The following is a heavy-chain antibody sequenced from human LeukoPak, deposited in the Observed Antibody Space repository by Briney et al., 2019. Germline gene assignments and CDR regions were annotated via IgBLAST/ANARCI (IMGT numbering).Heavy chain of an antibody. Sequence: SVKVSCKASGYTFTSYAISWVRQAPGQGLEWMGRIIPIVGIANYAQKFQGRVTITADKSTSTAYMELSSLRSEDTAVYYCARDKRGSDAFDIWGQGTMVTVSS. J-gene: IGHJ3*02. V-gene: IGHV1-69*04. CDR2: IIPIVGIA. CDR3: ARDKRGSDAFDI. D-gene: IGHD3-10*01. CDR1: GYTFTSYA.